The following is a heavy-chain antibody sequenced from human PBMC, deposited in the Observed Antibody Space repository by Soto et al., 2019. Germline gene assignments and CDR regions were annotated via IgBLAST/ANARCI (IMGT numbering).Heavy chain of an antibody. V-gene: IGHV2-70*01. Sequence: SGPTLVNPTQTLTLTCTFSGFSLSTSGMCVSWIRQPPGKALEWLALIDWYDDKYYSTSLKTRLTISKDTSKNQVVLTMTNMDPVDTATYYCARSDRSGYLRRSAGMDVWGQGTTVTVSS. CDR1: GFSLSTSGMC. CDR3: ARSDRSGYLRRSAGMDV. D-gene: IGHD3-22*01. CDR2: IDWYDDK. J-gene: IGHJ6*02.